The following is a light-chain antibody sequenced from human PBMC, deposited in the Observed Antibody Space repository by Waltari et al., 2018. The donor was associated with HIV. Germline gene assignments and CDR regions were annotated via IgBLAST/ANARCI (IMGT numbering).Light chain of an antibody. CDR1: NIGSKS. J-gene: IGLJ2*01. CDR2: YDS. V-gene: IGLV3-21*04. Sequence: SYVLTQPPSVSVAPGKTARITCGGTNIGSKSVHWYQQKPGQAPLLVIYYDSARPSGTPERFSGSNSGNTATLTISRVEAGDEADYYCQVCDSSSDHVVFGGGTNLTVL. CDR3: QVCDSSSDHVV.